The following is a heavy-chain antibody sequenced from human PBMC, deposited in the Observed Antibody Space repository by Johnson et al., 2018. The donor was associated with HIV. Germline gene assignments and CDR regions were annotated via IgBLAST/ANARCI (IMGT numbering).Heavy chain of an antibody. D-gene: IGHD4-23*01. CDR1: GFTFDDYA. V-gene: IGHV3-9*01. CDR2: ISWNSGSI. J-gene: IGHJ3*02. CDR3: AREALPRGLQSSFGGAFDI. Sequence: QLVESGGGLVQPGRSLRLSCAASGFTFDDYAIHWVRQAPGKGLEWVSGISWNSGSIGYADSVKGRFTISRDNAKNSLYLQMDSLRVEDTAVYYCAREALPRGLQSSFGGAFDIWGQGTMVTVSS.